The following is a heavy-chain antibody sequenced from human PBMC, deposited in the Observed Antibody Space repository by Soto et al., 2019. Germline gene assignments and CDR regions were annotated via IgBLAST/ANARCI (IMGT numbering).Heavy chain of an antibody. CDR3: ARGPRYPVTTSHYYYGMDV. V-gene: IGHV1-18*01. Sequence: ASVKVSCKASGYTFTSYGISWVRQAPGQGLEWMGWISAYNGNTNYAQKLQGRVTMTTDTSTSTAYMELRSLRSDDTAVYYCARGPRYPVTTSHYYYGMDVWGQGTTVTVSS. J-gene: IGHJ6*02. CDR1: GYTFTSYG. CDR2: ISAYNGNT. D-gene: IGHD4-17*01.